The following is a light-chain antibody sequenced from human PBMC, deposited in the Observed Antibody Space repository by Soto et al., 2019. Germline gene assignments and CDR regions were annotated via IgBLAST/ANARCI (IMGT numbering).Light chain of an antibody. CDR2: DVT. CDR3: FSYAGSSFV. V-gene: IGLV2-11*01. CDR1: STDVGGYTY. Sequence: QSALTQPRSVSGSPGQSVTISCTGTSTDVGGYTYVSWCQQHPAKAPKLMIYDVTNRPSGVPDRFSGSKSGNTASLTISGLQAEDEADYYCFSYAGSSFVFGTGTKLTVL. J-gene: IGLJ1*01.